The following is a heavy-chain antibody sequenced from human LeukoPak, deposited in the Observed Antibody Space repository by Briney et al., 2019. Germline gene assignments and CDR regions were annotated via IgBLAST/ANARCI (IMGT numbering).Heavy chain of an antibody. CDR2: IYCSGST. D-gene: IGHD3-10*01. CDR3: ARLYGSGSYYNVRYFDY. V-gene: IGHV4-31*03. Sequence: TLSLTCTVSGGSISSGGYYWSWTRQHPGKGLEWIGYIYCSGSTYYNPSLKSRVTISVDTSKNQFSLKLSSVTAADTAVYYCARLYGSGSYYNVRYFDYWGQGTLVTVFS. CDR1: GGSISSGGYY. J-gene: IGHJ4*02.